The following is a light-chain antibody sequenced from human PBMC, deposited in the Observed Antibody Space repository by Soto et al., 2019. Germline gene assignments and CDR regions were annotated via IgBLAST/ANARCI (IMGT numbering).Light chain of an antibody. CDR3: EQYMSSVT. J-gene: IGKJ1*01. CDR2: GVS. Sequence: EIVLTQSPGSLSLSPGERATLSCRASQSVDNTFFAWYQKKPGQAPRLLMYGVSKRATGIPDRFSGSGSGTDLTLSIIRLEPEDVAVYYCEQYMSSVTFGQGIRVE. CDR1: QSVDNTF. V-gene: IGKV3-20*01.